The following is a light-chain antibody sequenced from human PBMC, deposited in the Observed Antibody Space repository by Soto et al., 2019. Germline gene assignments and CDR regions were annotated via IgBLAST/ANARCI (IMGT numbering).Light chain of an antibody. CDR1: QSISNF. CDR2: TTS. CDR3: QQSYSTPQT. V-gene: IGKV1-39*01. J-gene: IGKJ4*01. Sequence: DIQMTQSPSSLSASVGDRVTITCRASQSISNFLNWYQQKPGKAPKLLIHTTSSLQSGVPSRFSASGTGTDFTLTISSLQPEDFATYYCQQSYSTPQTFGGVTKVEI.